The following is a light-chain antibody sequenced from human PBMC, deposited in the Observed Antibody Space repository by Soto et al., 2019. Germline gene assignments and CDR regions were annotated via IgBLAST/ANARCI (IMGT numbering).Light chain of an antibody. Sequence: QSVLTQPPSVSGAPGQRFTISCTGSSSNIGSGYDLHWYQQLPGTAPKLLVYTNSNRPSGVPDRFSGSKSGTSAALAITGLQAEDEADYYFQYYDSSLSGFVFGTGTKLTVL. CDR3: QYYDSSLSGFV. CDR1: SSNIGSGYD. CDR2: TNS. J-gene: IGLJ1*01. V-gene: IGLV1-40*01.